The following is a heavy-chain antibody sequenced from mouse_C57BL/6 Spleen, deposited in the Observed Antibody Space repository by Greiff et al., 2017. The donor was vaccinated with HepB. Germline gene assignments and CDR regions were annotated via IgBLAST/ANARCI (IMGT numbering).Heavy chain of an antibody. CDR2: IDPENGDT. J-gene: IGHJ2*01. CDR3: TGSNLDY. V-gene: IGHV14-4*01. D-gene: IGHD2-5*01. Sequence: VQLQQSGAELVRPGASVKLSCTASGFNIKDDYMHWVKQRHEKGLEWIGWIDPENGDTEYASKFQGKATITADPTSNTAYLQLSSLTSEDTAVYYCTGSNLDYWGQGTTLTVSS. CDR1: GFNIKDDY.